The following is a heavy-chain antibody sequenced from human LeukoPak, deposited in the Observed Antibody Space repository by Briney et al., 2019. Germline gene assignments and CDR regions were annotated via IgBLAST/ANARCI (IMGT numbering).Heavy chain of an antibody. CDR3: ARGLIAARPIGY. Sequence: SETLSLTCAVYGGSFSGYYWSWIRQPPGKGLEWIGEINHSGSTNYNPSLKSRVTISVDTSKNQFSLKLSSVTAADTAVYYCARGLIAARPIGYWGQGTLVTVSP. D-gene: IGHD6-6*01. CDR2: INHSGST. CDR1: GGSFSGYY. J-gene: IGHJ4*02. V-gene: IGHV4-34*01.